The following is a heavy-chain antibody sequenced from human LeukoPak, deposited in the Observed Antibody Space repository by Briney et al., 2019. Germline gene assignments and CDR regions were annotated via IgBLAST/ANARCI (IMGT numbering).Heavy chain of an antibody. CDR1: GFTFSSYA. CDR2: ISYDGSNK. D-gene: IGHD3-3*01. J-gene: IGHJ4*02. Sequence: PGRSLRLSCAASGFTFSSYAMHWVRQAPGKGLEWVAVISYDGSNKYYADSVKGRFTISRDNSKNTLYLQMNSLRAEDTAVYYCARDLLRFLEWLMDYWGQGTLVTVSS. V-gene: IGHV3-30-3*01. CDR3: ARDLLRFLEWLMDY.